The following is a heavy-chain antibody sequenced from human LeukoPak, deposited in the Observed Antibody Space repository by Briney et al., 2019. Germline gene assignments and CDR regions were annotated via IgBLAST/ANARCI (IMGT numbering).Heavy chain of an antibody. D-gene: IGHD2-2*01. CDR1: GYTLTELS. V-gene: IGHV1-24*01. CDR2: FDPEDGET. CDR3: ATQGQYQRYYYYMDV. J-gene: IGHJ6*03. Sequence: ASVKVSCKVSGYTLTELSMHWVRQAPGKGLEWMGGFDPEDGETIYAQKFQGRVTMTEDTSTGTAYMELSSLRSEDTAVYYCATQGQYQRYYYYMDVWGKGTTVTVSS.